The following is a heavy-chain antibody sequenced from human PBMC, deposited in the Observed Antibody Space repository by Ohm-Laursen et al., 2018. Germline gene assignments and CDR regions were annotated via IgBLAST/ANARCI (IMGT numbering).Heavy chain of an antibody. J-gene: IGHJ4*02. CDR2: IYTSGST. CDR3: ARGEYSYGDLDY. Sequence: TLSLTCSVSGGSVSSGGYYWSWIRQPAGKGLEWIGRIYTSGSTNYNPPLKSRVTMSVDTSKNQFSLKLSSVTAADTAVYYCARGEYSYGDLDYWGQGTLVTVSS. CDR1: GGSVSSGGYY. V-gene: IGHV4-61*02. D-gene: IGHD5-18*01.